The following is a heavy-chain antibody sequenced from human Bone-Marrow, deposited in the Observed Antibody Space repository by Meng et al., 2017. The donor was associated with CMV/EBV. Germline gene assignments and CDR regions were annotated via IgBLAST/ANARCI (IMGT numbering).Heavy chain of an antibody. CDR3: AREAYGSNYVDH. CDR1: GFTFSSYS. D-gene: IGHD3-10*01. V-gene: IGHV3-21*01. CDR2: ISSGSNSYI. Sequence: GESLKISCAASGFTFSSYSMKWVRQAPGKGLEWVSSISSGSNSYIYYADSVKGRFTISRNNAKDSLYLQMSSLRGEDTAVYYCAREAYGSNYVDHWGQGTLVTVSS. J-gene: IGHJ4*02.